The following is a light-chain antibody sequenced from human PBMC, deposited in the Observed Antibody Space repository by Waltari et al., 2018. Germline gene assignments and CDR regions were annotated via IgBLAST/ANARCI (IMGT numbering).Light chain of an antibody. J-gene: IGLJ2*01. CDR2: EVT. CDR3: SSYGGNNNIL. CDR1: SSDVGGFNY. V-gene: IGLV2-8*01. Sequence: QSALTQPPSASGSPGQSVTISCTGTSSDVGGFNYVSWYPQHPGKAPKLIIFEVTRRASGVPGRFSGSKSGNTASMTVSGLQSEEEADYYCSSYGGNNNILFGGGTKLSVL.